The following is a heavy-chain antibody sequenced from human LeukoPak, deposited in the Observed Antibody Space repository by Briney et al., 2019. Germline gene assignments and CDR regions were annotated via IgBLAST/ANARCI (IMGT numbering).Heavy chain of an antibody. J-gene: IGHJ4*02. Sequence: GGSLRLSCVASGFSFSTYGMHWVRQAPGKGLEWVAFIRHDGSSKYYADSVKGRFTISRDSSKDTLYLQMNSLRTEDTAVYYCAKDRLESYGSARSYLDSWGQGPMVTVSS. V-gene: IGHV3-30*02. D-gene: IGHD5-18*01. CDR2: IRHDGSSK. CDR3: AKDRLESYGSARSYLDS. CDR1: GFSFSTYG.